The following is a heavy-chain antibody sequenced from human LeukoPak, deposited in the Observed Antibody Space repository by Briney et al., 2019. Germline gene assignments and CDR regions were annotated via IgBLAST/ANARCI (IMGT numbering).Heavy chain of an antibody. CDR1: GFPFETNA. CDR2: IGNTET. D-gene: IGHD5-18*01. Sequence: GGSLRLSCATSGFPFETNAMSWVRQAPGEGLECVATIGNTETFYADSVTGRFTISRDNSKNTVNLQMNRLRVEDTAIYYCAKDWIQFNRVFDCFDSWGQGTLVTVSS. V-gene: IGHV3-23*01. CDR3: AKDWIQFNRVFDCFDS. J-gene: IGHJ4*02.